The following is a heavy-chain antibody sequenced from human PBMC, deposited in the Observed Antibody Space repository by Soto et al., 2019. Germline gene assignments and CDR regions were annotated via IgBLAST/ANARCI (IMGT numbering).Heavy chain of an antibody. V-gene: IGHV4-59*01. D-gene: IGHD6-13*01. CDR1: GGSISSYY. J-gene: IGHJ5*02. Sequence: SETLSLTCTVSGGSISSYYWSWIRQPPGKGLEWIGYIYYSGSTNYNPSLKSRVTISVDTSKNQFSLKLSSVTAADTAVYYCARDQAAAGRGFDPWGQGTLVTVSS. CDR3: ARDQAAAGRGFDP. CDR2: IYYSGST.